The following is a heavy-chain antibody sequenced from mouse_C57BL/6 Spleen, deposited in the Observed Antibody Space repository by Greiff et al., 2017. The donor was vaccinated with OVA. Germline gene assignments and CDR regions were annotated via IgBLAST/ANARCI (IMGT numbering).Heavy chain of an antibody. V-gene: IGHV1-42*01. CDR2: INPSTGGT. J-gene: IGHJ4*01. CDR3: AGLGMDY. CDR1: GYSFTGYY. Sequence: EVQLQQSGPELVKPGASVKISCKASGYSFTGYYMNWVKQSPEKSLEWIGEINPSTGGTTYNQKFKAKATLHVDKSSRTAYMQLKSLTSEDSAVYYCAGLGMDYWGQGTSVTVSS.